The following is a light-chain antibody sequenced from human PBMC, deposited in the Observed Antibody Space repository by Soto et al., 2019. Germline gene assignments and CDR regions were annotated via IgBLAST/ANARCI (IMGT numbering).Light chain of an antibody. V-gene: IGLV1-40*01. CDR3: QSYDSSLSGYV. CDR2: NNN. Sequence: QSVLTQPPPVSGAPGPRGTLSCPWGGSKMGAGYDVHWYQQLPGTAPKLLIYNNNNRPSGVPDRFSGSKSGTSASLAITGLQAEDEADYYCQSYDSSLSGYVFGTGTKVTVL. J-gene: IGLJ1*01. CDR1: GSKMGAGYD.